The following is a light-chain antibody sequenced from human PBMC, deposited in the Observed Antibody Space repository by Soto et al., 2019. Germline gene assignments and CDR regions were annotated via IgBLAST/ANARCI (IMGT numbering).Light chain of an antibody. CDR1: QSVSNNY. J-gene: IGKJ5*01. V-gene: IGKV3-20*01. Sequence: EIVLTQSPGTLSLSPGEGATLSCGASQSVSNNYLAWYQQKPGQSPRLLIYRASTRATGIPDRFSGSGSGTDFTLNTNSLDPEDFAVYFCQQYGTSVTFGQGTRLEIK. CDR2: RAS. CDR3: QQYGTSVT.